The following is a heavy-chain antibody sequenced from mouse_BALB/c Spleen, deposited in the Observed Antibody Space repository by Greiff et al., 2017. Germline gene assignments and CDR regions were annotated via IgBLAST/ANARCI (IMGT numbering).Heavy chain of an antibody. V-gene: IGHV1-80*01. J-gene: IGHJ2*01. Sequence: VQLQESGAELVRPGSSVKISCKASGYAFSSYWMNWVKQRPGQGLEWIGQIYPGDGDTNYNGKFKGKATLTADKSSSTAYMQLSSLTSEDSAVYFCAREDRNYSDYWGQGTTLTVSS. CDR2: IYPGDGDT. CDR1: GYAFSSYW. CDR3: AREDRNYSDY.